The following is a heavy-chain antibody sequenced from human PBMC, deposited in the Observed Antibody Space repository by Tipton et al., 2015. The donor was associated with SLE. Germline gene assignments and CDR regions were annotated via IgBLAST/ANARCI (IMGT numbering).Heavy chain of an antibody. CDR3: ARGLRSYSNYYYYYMDV. Sequence: QLVQSGAEVKKPGASVKVSCKASGYTFTSYSINWVRQAPGQGLEWMGWISGYNGDTNYAQKVQGRVTMTTDTSTSTVYMELRSLTADDTAVYYCARGLRSYSNYYYYYMDVWGKGTTVTVSS. CDR1: GYTFTSYS. V-gene: IGHV1-18*01. D-gene: IGHD1-26*01. CDR2: ISGYNGDT. J-gene: IGHJ6*03.